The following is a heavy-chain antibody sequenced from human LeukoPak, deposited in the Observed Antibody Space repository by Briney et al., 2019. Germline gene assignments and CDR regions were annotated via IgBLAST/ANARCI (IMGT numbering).Heavy chain of an antibody. V-gene: IGHV3-74*01. CDR3: AREGLYHGSSFDY. CDR2: INNEGGST. D-gene: IGHD2-8*01. J-gene: IGHJ4*02. CDR1: GFTFSTYW. Sequence: GGSLRLSCAASGFTFSTYWMHWVRQVPGKGLVWVSRINNEGGSTSYADFVKGRFTISRDNAKNTLYLQMNSLRAEDTAVYHCAREGLYHGSSFDYWGQGTLVTVSS.